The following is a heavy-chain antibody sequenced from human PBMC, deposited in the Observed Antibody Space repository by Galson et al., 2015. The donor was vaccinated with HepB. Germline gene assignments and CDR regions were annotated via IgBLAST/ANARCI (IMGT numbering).Heavy chain of an antibody. D-gene: IGHD6-25*01. J-gene: IGHJ4*02. V-gene: IGHV3-23*01. CDR3: AKLAGLAVHVGYDY. CDR1: GFTFSSYA. Sequence: SLSLSCAASGFTFSSYAMSWVRQAPGKGLEWVSAISGSGGSTYYADSVKGRFTISRDNSKNTLYLQMNSLRAEDTAVYYCAKLAGLAVHVGYDYWGQGTLVTVSS. CDR2: ISGSGGST.